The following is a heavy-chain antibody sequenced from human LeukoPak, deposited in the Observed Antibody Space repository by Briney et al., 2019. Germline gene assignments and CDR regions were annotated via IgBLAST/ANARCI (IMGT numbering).Heavy chain of an antibody. CDR1: GGSISSGSYY. Sequence: SETLSLTCSVSGGSISSGSYYWSWIRQPAGKGLVWIGRIYTSGSTNYNPSLKSRVTISVDTSKNQFSLKLSSVTAADTAVYYCARHAMVRGDREWWFDPWGQGTLVTVSS. D-gene: IGHD3-10*01. CDR3: ARHAMVRGDREWWFDP. CDR2: IYTSGST. J-gene: IGHJ5*02. V-gene: IGHV4-61*02.